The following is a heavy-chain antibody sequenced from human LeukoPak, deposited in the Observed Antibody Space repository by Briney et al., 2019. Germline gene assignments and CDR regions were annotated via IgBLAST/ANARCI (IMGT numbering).Heavy chain of an antibody. D-gene: IGHD4-11*01. J-gene: IGHJ4*02. CDR2: INPNSGGT. V-gene: IGHV1-2*02. CDR1: GCTFTGYY. Sequence: GASVKVSCKASGCTFTGYYMHWVRQAPGQGLEWMGWINPNSGGTNYAQKFQGRVTMTRDTSISTAYMELSRLRSDDTAVYYCTRLYMTTVSYLDYWGQGTLVTVSS. CDR3: TRLYMTTVSYLDY.